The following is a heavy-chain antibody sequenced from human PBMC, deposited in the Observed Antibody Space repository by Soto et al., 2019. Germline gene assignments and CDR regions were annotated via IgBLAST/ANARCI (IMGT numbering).Heavy chain of an antibody. V-gene: IGHV3-64D*08. J-gene: IGHJ4*02. CDR2: ISSNGGST. CDR1: GFTFSSYA. D-gene: IGHD3-22*01. Sequence: GSLRLSCSASGFTFSSYAMHWVRQAPGKGLEYVSAISSNGGSTYYADSVKGRFTISRDNSKNTLYLQMSSLRAEDTAVYYCVKVPRYYYDSSGPVPYWGQGTLVTVSS. CDR3: VKVPRYYYDSSGPVPY.